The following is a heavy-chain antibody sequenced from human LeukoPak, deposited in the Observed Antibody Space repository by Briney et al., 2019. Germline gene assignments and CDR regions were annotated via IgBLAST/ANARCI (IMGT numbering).Heavy chain of an antibody. J-gene: IGHJ4*02. CDR1: GFTFNRNN. CDR2: ISSTSITM. CDR3: ARETILAVAGDF. D-gene: IGHD6-19*01. V-gene: IGHV3-48*01. Sequence: QSGGSLRLSCAASGFTFNRNNMNWVRQAPGKGLEWVSYISSTSITMYYADSVKGRFTISRDNAKNSLYLQMNSLRADDTAVYYCARETILAVAGDFWGQGTLVTVPS.